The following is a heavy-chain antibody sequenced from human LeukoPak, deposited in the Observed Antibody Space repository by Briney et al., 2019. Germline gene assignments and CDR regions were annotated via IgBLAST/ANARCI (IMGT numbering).Heavy chain of an antibody. CDR2: INHSGST. CDR1: GGSISSYY. D-gene: IGHD3-10*01. Sequence: PSETLSLTCTVSGGSISSYYWSWIRQPPGKGLEWIGEINHSGSTNYNPSLKSRVTISVDTSKNQFSLKLSSVTAADTAVYYCARLRTRLLITMVRGVRTDYFDYWGQGTLVTVSS. V-gene: IGHV4-34*01. CDR3: ARLRTRLLITMVRGVRTDYFDY. J-gene: IGHJ4*02.